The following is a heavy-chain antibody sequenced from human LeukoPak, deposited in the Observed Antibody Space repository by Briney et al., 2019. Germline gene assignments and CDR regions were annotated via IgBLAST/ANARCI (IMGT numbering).Heavy chain of an antibody. J-gene: IGHJ3*02. CDR2: INHSGST. Sequence: SETLSLTCAVYGGSFSGYYWSWIRQPPGKGLEWMGEINHSGSTHYNPSLKTRVTISVDTSKNQFSLKLSSVTAADTAVYYCATISGWPVDASDILGQGTMVTVSS. CDR3: ATISGWPVDASDI. V-gene: IGHV4-34*01. CDR1: GGSFSGYY. D-gene: IGHD6-19*01.